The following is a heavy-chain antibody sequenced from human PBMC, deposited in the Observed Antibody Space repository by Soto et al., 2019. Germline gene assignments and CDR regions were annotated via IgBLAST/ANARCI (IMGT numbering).Heavy chain of an antibody. Sequence: GGSLRLSCAASGFTFSSYSMNWVRQAPGKGLEWVSYISSSSSTIYYADSVKGRFTISRDNAKNSLYLQMNSLRDEDTAVYYCARDYYDSSGYQLYVDYWGQGTLVTVSS. D-gene: IGHD3-22*01. CDR2: ISSSSSTI. V-gene: IGHV3-48*02. CDR1: GFTFSSYS. CDR3: ARDYYDSSGYQLYVDY. J-gene: IGHJ4*02.